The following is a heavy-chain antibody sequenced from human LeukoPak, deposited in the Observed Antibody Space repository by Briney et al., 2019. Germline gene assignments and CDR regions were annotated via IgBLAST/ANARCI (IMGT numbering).Heavy chain of an antibody. D-gene: IGHD6-13*01. V-gene: IGHV4-30-2*01. J-gene: IGHJ4*02. CDR2: IYHSGST. CDR3: ARGLGAAAVFDC. Sequence: PSETLSLTCAVSGGSISSGGYSWSWIRQPPGKGLEWIGYIYHSGSTYYNPSLKSRVTISVDRSKNQFSLKLSSVTAADTAVYYCARGLGAAAVFDCWGQGTLVTVSS. CDR1: GGSISSGGYS.